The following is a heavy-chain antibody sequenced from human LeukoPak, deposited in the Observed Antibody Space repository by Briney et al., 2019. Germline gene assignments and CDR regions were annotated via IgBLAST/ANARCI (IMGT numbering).Heavy chain of an antibody. J-gene: IGHJ6*02. CDR1: GYSFSNYW. CDR3: ARHGRGGRTYYYGMDV. Sequence: GESLKISCKGSGYSFSNYWIGWVRQMPGKGLEWMGIIYPADSDTRYSPSFQGQVTISADKSFSTAYLQWSSLKASDTAMYYCARHGRGGRTYYYGMDVWGQGTTVTVSS. CDR2: IYPADSDT. V-gene: IGHV5-51*01. D-gene: IGHD3-10*01.